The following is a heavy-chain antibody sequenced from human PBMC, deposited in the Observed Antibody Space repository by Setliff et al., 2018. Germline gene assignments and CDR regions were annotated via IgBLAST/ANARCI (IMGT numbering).Heavy chain of an antibody. CDR1: GDSITSGTYY. CDR3: ARGSFPYDNSGFDY. J-gene: IGHJ4*02. D-gene: IGHD3-22*01. V-gene: IGHV4-61*02. Sequence: PSETLSLTCTVSGDSITSGTYYWGWIRQPAGKGLEWIGRFYISGTTTYNPSLKSRVTMSADTSKNQFSLKLSSVTAADTAVYYCARGSFPYDNSGFDYWGQGTLVTVSS. CDR2: FYISGTT.